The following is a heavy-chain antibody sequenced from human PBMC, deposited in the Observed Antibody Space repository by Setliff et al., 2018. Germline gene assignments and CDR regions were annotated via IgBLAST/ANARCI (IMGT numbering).Heavy chain of an antibody. CDR1: GASIRGGSGGSFY. CDR3: ARTGTYRYFDL. D-gene: IGHD1-1*01. V-gene: IGHV4-39*01. J-gene: IGHJ4*02. CDR2: VLYSGTT. Sequence: SETLSLTCTVSGASIRGGSGGSFYWAWIRQPPGKGLEWIGSVLYSGTTFYNPSLKSPVTISVDTSNNQFSLNLKSVTAADTAVYFCARTGTYRYFDLWGQGTQVTVSS.